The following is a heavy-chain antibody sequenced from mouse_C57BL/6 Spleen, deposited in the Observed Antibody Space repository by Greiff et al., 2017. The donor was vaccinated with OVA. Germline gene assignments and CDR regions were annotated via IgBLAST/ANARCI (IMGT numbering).Heavy chain of an antibody. D-gene: IGHD1-1*01. CDR2: INYDGSST. V-gene: IGHV5-16*01. CDR3: ARDGGSSSFAY. J-gene: IGHJ3*01. CDR1: GFTFSDYY. Sequence: EVQVVESEGGLVQPGSSMKLSCTASGFTFSDYYMAWVRQVPEKGLEWVANINYDGSSTYYLDSLKSRFIISRDNAKNILYLQMSSLKSEDTATYYCARDGGSSSFAYWGQGTLVTVSA.